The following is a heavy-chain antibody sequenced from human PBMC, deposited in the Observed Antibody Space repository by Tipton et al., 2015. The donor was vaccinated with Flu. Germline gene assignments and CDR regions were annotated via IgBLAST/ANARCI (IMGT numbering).Heavy chain of an antibody. Sequence: SLRLSCAASGFTFSDYYMSWIRQAPGKGLEWVSYISSSGSTIYYADSVKGRFTISRDNAKNSLYLQMNSLRAEDTAVYYCARDNGYCTNGVCSNWFDPWGQGTLVTVSS. CDR1: GFTFSDYY. J-gene: IGHJ5*02. CDR3: ARDNGYCTNGVCSNWFDP. D-gene: IGHD2-8*01. CDR2: ISSSGSTI. V-gene: IGHV3-11*01.